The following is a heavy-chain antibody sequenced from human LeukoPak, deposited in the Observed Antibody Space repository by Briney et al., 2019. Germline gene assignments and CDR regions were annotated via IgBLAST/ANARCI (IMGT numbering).Heavy chain of an antibody. Sequence: SVKVSCKASGGTFSSYAISWVRQAPGQGLEWMGGIIPIFGTANYAQKFQGRVTITADESTSTAYMELSSLRSEDTAVYYCARDTVHTAAAGNYYHYGMDVWGQGTTVTVSS. CDR3: ARDTVHTAAAGNYYHYGMDV. CDR1: GGTFSSYA. V-gene: IGHV1-69*13. J-gene: IGHJ6*02. D-gene: IGHD6-13*01. CDR2: IIPIFGTA.